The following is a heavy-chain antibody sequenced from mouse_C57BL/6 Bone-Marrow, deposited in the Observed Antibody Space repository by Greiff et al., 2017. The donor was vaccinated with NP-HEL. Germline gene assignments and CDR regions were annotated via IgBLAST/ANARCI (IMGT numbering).Heavy chain of an antibody. V-gene: IGHV14-3*01. Sequence: VHVKQSVAELVRPGASVKLSCTASGFNIKNTYMHWVKQRPEQGLEWIGRIDPANGNTKYAPKFQGKATITADTSSNTAYLQLSSLTSEDTAIYYCALITTVVGYAMDYWGQGTSVTVSS. CDR3: ALITTVVGYAMDY. CDR1: GFNIKNTY. CDR2: IDPANGNT. J-gene: IGHJ4*01. D-gene: IGHD1-1*01.